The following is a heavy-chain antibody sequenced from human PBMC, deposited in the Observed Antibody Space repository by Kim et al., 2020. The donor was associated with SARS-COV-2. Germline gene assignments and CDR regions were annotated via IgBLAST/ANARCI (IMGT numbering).Heavy chain of an antibody. CDR2: INHSGST. Sequence: SETLSLTCAVYGGSFSGYYWSWIRQPPGKGLEWIGEINHSGSTNYNPSLKSRVTISVDTSKNQFSLKLSSVTAADTAVYYCARGGSDWSSSWYSKDEYDYYAMDVWGQGTTVTVSS. CDR3: ARGGSDWSSSWYSKDEYDYYAMDV. V-gene: IGHV4-34*01. CDR1: GGSFSGYY. D-gene: IGHD6-13*01. J-gene: IGHJ6*02.